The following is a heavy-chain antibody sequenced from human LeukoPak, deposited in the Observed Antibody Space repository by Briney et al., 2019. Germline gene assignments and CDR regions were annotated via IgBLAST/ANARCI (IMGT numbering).Heavy chain of an antibody. Sequence: SETLSLTCTVSGGSISSSSYYWGWIRQPPGKGLEWIGNIYYTDSTEYNPSLKSRVTISVATSKNQFSLKLTSMTAADTAVYYCARDSRYYYDSSGYHGAFDIWGQGTMVTVSS. CDR2: IYYTDST. V-gene: IGHV4-39*07. CDR3: ARDSRYYYDSSGYHGAFDI. CDR1: GGSISSSSYY. D-gene: IGHD3-22*01. J-gene: IGHJ3*02.